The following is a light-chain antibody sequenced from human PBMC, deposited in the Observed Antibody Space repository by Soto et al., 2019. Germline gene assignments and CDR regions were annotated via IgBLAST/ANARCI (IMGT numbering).Light chain of an antibody. CDR2: AVS. J-gene: IGLJ2*01. CDR1: TSDVGGYNH. CDR3: CSYTSLSTVV. Sequence: QSALTQPASVSGSPGQSITISCTGTTSDVGGYNHVSWYQHSPGKAPKRILFAVSDRPSGVSHRFSGSKSGNTASLTISGLQAEDEADYYCCSYTSLSTVVFGGGTQLTVL. V-gene: IGLV2-14*01.